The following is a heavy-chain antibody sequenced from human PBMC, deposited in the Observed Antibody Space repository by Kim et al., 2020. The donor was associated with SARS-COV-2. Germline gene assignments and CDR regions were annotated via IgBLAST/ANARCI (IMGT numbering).Heavy chain of an antibody. J-gene: IGHJ4*02. V-gene: IGHV3-74*03. CDR3: ARGTGDGC. CDR2: INNDGKII. Sequence: GGSLRLSCAASGFTFSTYWMHWVRLVPGKGLMWVSRINNDGKIITYADSVKGRFTISRDNAKNMLYLQMNSLRAEDTGVYFCARGTGDGCWGQGTLFTVS. D-gene: IGHD7-27*01. CDR1: GFTFSTYW.